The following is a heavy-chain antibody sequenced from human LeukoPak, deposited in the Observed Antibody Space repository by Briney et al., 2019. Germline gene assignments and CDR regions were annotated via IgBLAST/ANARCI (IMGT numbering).Heavy chain of an antibody. Sequence: PGGSLRLSCAASGFTVSSYYMTWVRQAPGKGLEWVAFIRYHGSNKFYADSVKGRFTISRDNSKNTLYVEMNSLRAEDTAVYYCAKVDRSDGYSYYMDVWGQGTLVTVSS. J-gene: IGHJ4*02. V-gene: IGHV3-30*02. CDR2: IRYHGSNK. CDR1: GFTVSSYY. D-gene: IGHD5-24*01. CDR3: AKVDRSDGYSYYMDV.